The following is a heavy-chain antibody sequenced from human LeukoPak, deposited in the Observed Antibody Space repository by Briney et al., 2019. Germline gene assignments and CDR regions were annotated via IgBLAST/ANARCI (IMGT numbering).Heavy chain of an antibody. CDR2: IWYDGSNK. CDR3: ARDPTYSRGYYFDY. Sequence: PGGSLRLSCAASGFTFSSYGMHWVRQAPGKGLEWVAVIWYDGSNKYYADSVKGRFTISRDNSKNTLYLQMNSLRAEDTAVYYCARDPTYSRGYYFDYWGQGTLVTVSS. CDR1: GFTFSSYG. J-gene: IGHJ4*02. V-gene: IGHV3-33*01. D-gene: IGHD6-13*01.